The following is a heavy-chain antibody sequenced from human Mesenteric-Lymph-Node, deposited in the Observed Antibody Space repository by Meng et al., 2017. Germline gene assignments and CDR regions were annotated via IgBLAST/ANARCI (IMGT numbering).Heavy chain of an antibody. Sequence: GSLRLSCAVHGGSFTGYYWSWVRQPPGKGLEWIGEIDHSGGTHYNASLKSRVTISIDMSKNDFSLRLSSVTDADTAVYYCARGLLGAGTPEDYWGQGTLVTVSS. CDR1: GGSFTGYY. V-gene: IGHV4-34*01. CDR3: ARGLLGAGTPEDY. J-gene: IGHJ4*02. CDR2: IDHSGGT. D-gene: IGHD1-1*01.